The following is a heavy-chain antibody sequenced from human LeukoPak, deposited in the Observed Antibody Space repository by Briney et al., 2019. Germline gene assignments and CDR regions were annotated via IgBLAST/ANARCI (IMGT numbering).Heavy chain of an antibody. J-gene: IGHJ4*02. V-gene: IGHV3-23*01. Sequence: GGSLRLSCVASGFTFSSYAMSWVRQAPGEGLEWVSTISSSGANIYYAASVKGRFTISRDNSKDTLHLQINSLRVDDTAVYFCARDARGYWGQGTLVTVSS. CDR3: ARDARGY. CDR1: GFTFSSYA. CDR2: ISSSGANI.